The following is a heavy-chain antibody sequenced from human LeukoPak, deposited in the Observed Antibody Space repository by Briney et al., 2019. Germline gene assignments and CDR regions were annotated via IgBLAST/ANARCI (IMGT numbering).Heavy chain of an antibody. CDR2: IVVGSGNT. V-gene: IGHV1-58*01. Sequence: GTSVKVSCKASGFTFTSSAVQWVRQARGQRLEWIGWIVVGSGNTNYAQKFQERVTITRDMSTSTAYMELSSLRSEDTAVYYCAAVAYGSGSYYGSFDYWGQGPLVTVSS. CDR1: GFTFTSSA. D-gene: IGHD3-10*01. J-gene: IGHJ4*02. CDR3: AAVAYGSGSYYGSFDY.